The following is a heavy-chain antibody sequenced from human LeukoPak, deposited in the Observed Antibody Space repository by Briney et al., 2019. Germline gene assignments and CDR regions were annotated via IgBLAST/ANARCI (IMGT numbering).Heavy chain of an antibody. J-gene: IGHJ4*02. Sequence: GGSLRLSCAASGFTFSSYSMNWVRQAPGKGLEWVSSITSSSSYIYYADSVKGRFTISRDNAKNSLYLQMNSLRAEDTAVYYCARVNELAQGGYWGQGTLVTVSS. D-gene: IGHD6-13*01. CDR3: ARVNELAQGGY. V-gene: IGHV3-21*01. CDR2: ITSSSSYI. CDR1: GFTFSSYS.